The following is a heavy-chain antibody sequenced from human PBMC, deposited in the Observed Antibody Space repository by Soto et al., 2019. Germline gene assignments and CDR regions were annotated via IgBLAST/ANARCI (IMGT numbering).Heavy chain of an antibody. CDR2: ISYDGSNK. Sequence: GGSLRLSCAASGFTFSSYGMHWVRRAPGKGLEWVAVISYDGSNKYYADSVEGRFTISRDNSKSTLYLQMNSLRAEDTAVYYCAKEEVPERYYYSGMDVWGQGTTVTVSS. V-gene: IGHV3-30*18. CDR3: AKEEVPERYYYSGMDV. J-gene: IGHJ6*02. CDR1: GFTFSSYG. D-gene: IGHD2-2*01.